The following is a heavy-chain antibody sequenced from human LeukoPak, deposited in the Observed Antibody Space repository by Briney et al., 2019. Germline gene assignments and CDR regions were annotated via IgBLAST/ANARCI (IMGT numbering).Heavy chain of an antibody. CDR2: IYYSGST. D-gene: IGHD2-21*02. CDR1: GGSISSGGYY. J-gene: IGHJ4*02. CDR3: ARMLIGDCGGGCSIFDY. Sequence: SETLSLPCTVSGGSISSGGYYWRWIRQHPAEGLEWNEYIYYSGSTYYNPSLKSRVTISVDTSKNQFSLKLSSVTAADTAVYYCARMLIGDCGGGCSIFDYWGQGTLVTVSS. V-gene: IGHV4-31*03.